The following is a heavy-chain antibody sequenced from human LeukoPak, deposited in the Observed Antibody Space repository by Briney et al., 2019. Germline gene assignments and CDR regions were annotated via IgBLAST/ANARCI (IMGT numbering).Heavy chain of an antibody. CDR3: ARDGAMVGAAVVGMDV. J-gene: IGHJ6*02. CDR1: GGSFSGYY. CDR2: IYHSGST. D-gene: IGHD2-15*01. V-gene: IGHV4-34*01. Sequence: PSETLSLTCAVYGGSFSGYYWSWIRQPPGKGLEWIGEIYHSGSTNYNPSLKSRVTISVDKSKNQFSLKLSSVTAADTAVYYCARDGAMVGAAVVGMDVWGQGTTVTVSS.